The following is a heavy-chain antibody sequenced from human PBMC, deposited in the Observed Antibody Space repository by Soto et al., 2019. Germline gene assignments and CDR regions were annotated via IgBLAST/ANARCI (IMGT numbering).Heavy chain of an antibody. D-gene: IGHD2-2*01. J-gene: IGHJ5*02. Sequence: TLSLTGSVSGGSISSVSYYWGWIRQPPVKGLEWIGSIYYSGSAYYSPSLKSRVTMSVDTSKNQLSLELRSVTAADTAVYYCARLHCNSPNCVPLDPWGQGTLVTVSS. CDR3: ARLHCNSPNCVPLDP. V-gene: IGHV4-39*01. CDR2: IYYSGSA. CDR1: GGSISSVSYY.